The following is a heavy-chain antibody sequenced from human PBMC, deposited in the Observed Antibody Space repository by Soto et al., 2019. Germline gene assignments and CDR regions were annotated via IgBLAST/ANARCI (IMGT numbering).Heavy chain of an antibody. CDR2: ICHSGNT. J-gene: IGHJ5*02. D-gene: IGHD3-10*01. V-gene: IGHV4-30-2*01. Sequence: SETLSLTCTVSGGSITIGGYCWSWIRQPPGQGLEWIGYICHSGNTYYNPSLKSRVTTSLDRSKNQFSLNLSSVTAADTAVYYCARVWFGESSWFDPWGQGTLVTVS. CDR3: ARVWFGESSWFDP. CDR1: GGSITIGGYC.